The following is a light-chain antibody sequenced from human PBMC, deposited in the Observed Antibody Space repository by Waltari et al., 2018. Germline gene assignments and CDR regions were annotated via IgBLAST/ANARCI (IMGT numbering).Light chain of an antibody. V-gene: IGLV2-14*03. Sequence: HSALAQPASVSGSPGQSISISCTGTSSDVGPYNYVSWYQQHPGKAPRLMIYDVNNRPSGVSNRFSGSKSGNTASLTISGLQAEDEADYYCSSFTTTNSWVFGGGTKLTVL. CDR1: SSDVGPYNY. CDR3: SSFTTTNSWV. J-gene: IGLJ3*02. CDR2: DVN.